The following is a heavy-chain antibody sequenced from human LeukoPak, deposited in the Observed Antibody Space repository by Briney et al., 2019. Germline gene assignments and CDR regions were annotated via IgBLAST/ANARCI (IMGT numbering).Heavy chain of an antibody. Sequence: GGSLRLSCAASGFTFNNYAMNWVRQAPGKGLEWVSSISGGGETTYYADSAKGRFTISRDNSQNTLYLQMNSLRAEDTAVYYCARDYADYVGYFFFDYLGQGTPGTGSS. CDR1: GFTFNNYA. CDR2: ISGGGETT. J-gene: IGHJ4*02. D-gene: IGHD4-17*01. CDR3: ARDYADYVGYFFFDY. V-gene: IGHV3-23*01.